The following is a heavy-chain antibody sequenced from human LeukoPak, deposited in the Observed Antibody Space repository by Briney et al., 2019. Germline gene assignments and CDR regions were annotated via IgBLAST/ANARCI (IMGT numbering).Heavy chain of an antibody. CDR3: ARAPGWGKSNYYYIDV. J-gene: IGHJ6*03. D-gene: IGHD2-8*02. CDR2: MNPNSGNT. CDR1: GYTFTSYD. Sequence: ASVKVSCKASGYTFTSYDINWVRQATGQGLEWMGWMNPNSGNTGYAQKFQGRVTMTRNTSISTAYMELSSLRSENTTIYYGARAPGWGKSNYYYIDVWGKGTTVTVSS. V-gene: IGHV1-8*01.